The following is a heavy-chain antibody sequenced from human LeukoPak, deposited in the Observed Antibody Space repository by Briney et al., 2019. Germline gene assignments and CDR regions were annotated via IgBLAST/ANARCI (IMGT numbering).Heavy chain of an antibody. CDR1: GGSVSSSFYY. J-gene: IGHJ4*02. Sequence: SSETLFLTCTVSGGSVSSSFYYWGWIRQPPGKGLEWIGSMYFSGSTHYNPSLKSRVTISVDTSKNQFSLKLTSVTAADTAVYYCANAASYSVDYWGQGTLVTVSS. V-gene: IGHV4-39*01. CDR3: ANAASYSVDY. D-gene: IGHD1-26*01. CDR2: MYFSGST.